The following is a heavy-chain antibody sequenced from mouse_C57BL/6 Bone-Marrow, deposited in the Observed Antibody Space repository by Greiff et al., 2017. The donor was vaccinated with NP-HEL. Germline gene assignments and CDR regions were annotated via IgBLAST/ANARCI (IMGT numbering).Heavy chain of an antibody. CDR3: ARKAYYGRSYEFAY. J-gene: IGHJ3*01. D-gene: IGHD1-1*01. CDR1: GYTFTTYW. CDR2: IDPSDSYS. V-gene: IGHV1-50*01. Sequence: QVQLQQPGAELVKPGASVKLSCKASGYTFTTYWMQWVKQRPGQGLEWIGEIDPSDSYSNYNQKFKGKGRLTVDTSSTTANMQLSSLTSEDSAVYYCARKAYYGRSYEFAYWGQGTLVTVSA.